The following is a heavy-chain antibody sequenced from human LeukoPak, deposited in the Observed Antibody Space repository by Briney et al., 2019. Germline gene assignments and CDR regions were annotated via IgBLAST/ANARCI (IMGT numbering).Heavy chain of an antibody. V-gene: IGHV3-23*01. D-gene: IGHD2-2*01. CDR1: GFTFSSYA. CDR2: ISGSGGST. Sequence: GGSLRLSCAASGFTFSSYAMSWVRQAPGKGLEWVSAISGSGGSTYYADSVKGRFTISSDNSKNTLYLQMNSLRAEDTAVYYCANRVVVPAAIDYWGQGTLVTVSS. J-gene: IGHJ4*02. CDR3: ANRVVVPAAIDY.